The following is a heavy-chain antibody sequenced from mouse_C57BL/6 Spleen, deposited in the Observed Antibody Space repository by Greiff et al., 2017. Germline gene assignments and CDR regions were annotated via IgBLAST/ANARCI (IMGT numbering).Heavy chain of an antibody. Sequence: DVKLVESEGGLVQPGSSMKLSCTASGFTFSDYYMAWVRQVPEKGLEWVANINYDGSSTYYLDSLKSRFIISRDNAKNILYLQMSSLKSEDTATYYCARAPSFTTVVHYAMDYWGQGTSVTVSS. D-gene: IGHD1-1*01. V-gene: IGHV5-16*01. CDR2: INYDGSST. CDR1: GFTFSDYY. CDR3: ARAPSFTTVVHYAMDY. J-gene: IGHJ4*01.